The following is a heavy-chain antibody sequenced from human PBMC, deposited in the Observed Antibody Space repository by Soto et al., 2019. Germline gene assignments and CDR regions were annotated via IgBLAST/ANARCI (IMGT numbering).Heavy chain of an antibody. CDR3: ARGWEMATPYYYYGMDV. Sequence: QVQLVQSGAEVKKPGSSVKVSCKASGGTFSSYAISWVRQAPGQGLEWMGGIIPILGTANYAQKFQGRVTITADESMSTAYMELSSLRSEDTAVYYCARGWEMATPYYYYGMDVWGQGTTVTVSS. CDR2: IIPILGTA. CDR1: GGTFSSYA. D-gene: IGHD5-12*01. J-gene: IGHJ6*02. V-gene: IGHV1-69*01.